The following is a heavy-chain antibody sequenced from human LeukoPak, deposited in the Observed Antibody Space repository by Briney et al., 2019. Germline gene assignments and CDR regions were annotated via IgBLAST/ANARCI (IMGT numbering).Heavy chain of an antibody. CDR1: GYTFTGYY. CDR2: INAYNGNT. V-gene: IGHV1-18*04. Sequence: VSVKVSCKASGYTFTGYYMHWVRQAPGQGLEWMGWINAYNGNTNYAQNLQGRVTMTTDTSTSTAYMELRSLRSDDTAVYYCARRQGTTLNFDYWGQGTLVTVSS. D-gene: IGHD1-1*01. CDR3: ARRQGTTLNFDY. J-gene: IGHJ4*02.